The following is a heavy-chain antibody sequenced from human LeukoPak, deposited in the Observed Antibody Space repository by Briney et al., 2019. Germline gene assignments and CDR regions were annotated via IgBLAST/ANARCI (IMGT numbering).Heavy chain of an antibody. V-gene: IGHV3-66*01. CDR2: IHSGDAT. CDR1: GFTFSNYA. Sequence: PGGSLRLSCAASGFTFSNYAMSWVRQAPGKGLEWVSVIHSGDATNYIESVKGRFTVSRDKSKNSLFLQMNSLRVDDTAIYFCVRDVGLNAFDIWGQGTVVTVSS. J-gene: IGHJ3*02. CDR3: VRDVGLNAFDI.